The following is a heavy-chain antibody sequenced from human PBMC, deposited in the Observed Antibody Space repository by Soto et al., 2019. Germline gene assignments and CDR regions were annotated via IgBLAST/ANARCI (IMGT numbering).Heavy chain of an antibody. CDR3: ARGIPLVVRGVIHHNWFDP. CDR2: IYYSGST. Sequence: SETLSLTCTVSGGSVSSGSYYWSWIRQPPGKGLEWIGYIYYSGSTNYNPSLKSRVTISVDTSKNQFSLKLSSVTAADTAVYYCARGIPLVVRGVIHHNWFDPWGQGTLVTVSS. CDR1: GGSVSSGSYY. D-gene: IGHD3-10*01. J-gene: IGHJ5*02. V-gene: IGHV4-61*01.